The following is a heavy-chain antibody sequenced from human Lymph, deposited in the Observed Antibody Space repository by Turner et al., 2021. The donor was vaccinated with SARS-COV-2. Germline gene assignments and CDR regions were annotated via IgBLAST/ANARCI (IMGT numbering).Heavy chain of an antibody. J-gene: IGHJ6*02. CDR2: MSSSSTYT. Sequence: QVQLVESGGGLGKHGGSLRLSCAASGFTFSGYFLSWIRQAPGKGLEWVSYMSSSSTYTNYADSVKGLFTISRDNAKNSLYLQMNSLRAEDTAVYDCARPGGPYYYYGMDVWGQGTTVTVSS. V-gene: IGHV3-11*06. D-gene: IGHD3-16*01. CDR3: ARPGGPYYYYGMDV. CDR1: GFTFSGYF.